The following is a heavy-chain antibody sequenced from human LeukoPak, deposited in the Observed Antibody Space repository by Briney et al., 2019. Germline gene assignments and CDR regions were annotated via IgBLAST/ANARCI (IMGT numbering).Heavy chain of an antibody. CDR2: IRSDGSIK. Sequence: GGSLRLSCSASGFTFSSYGMHWVRQAPGKGLEWVAFIRSDGSIKYYADSVKGRFTISRDNSENTLHLQMNSLRAEDTAVYYCAKDLPAAYFDSWGQGTLVTVSS. CDR3: AKDLPAAYFDS. D-gene: IGHD2-2*01. V-gene: IGHV3-30*02. J-gene: IGHJ4*02. CDR1: GFTFSSYG.